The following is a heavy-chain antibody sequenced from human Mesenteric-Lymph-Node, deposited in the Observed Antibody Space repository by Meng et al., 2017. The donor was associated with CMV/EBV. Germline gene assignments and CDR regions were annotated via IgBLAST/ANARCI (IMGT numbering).Heavy chain of an antibody. CDR1: GFTFSNAW. CDR3: TTGVTGTSPHYYYYYGMDV. CDR2: IKSKTDGGTT. J-gene: IGHJ6*02. V-gene: IGHV3-15*01. D-gene: IGHD1-7*01. Sequence: GESLKISCAASGFTFSNAWMSWVRQAPGKGLEWVGRIKSKTDGGTTDYAAPVKGRFTISRDDSKNTLYLQMNSLKTEDTAVYYRTTGVTGTSPHYYYYYGMDVWGQGTTVTVSS.